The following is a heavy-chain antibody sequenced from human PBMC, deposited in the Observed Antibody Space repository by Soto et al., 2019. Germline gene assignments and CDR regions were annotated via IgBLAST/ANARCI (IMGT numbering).Heavy chain of an antibody. V-gene: IGHV3-23*01. CDR2: ISGIGRTT. CDR3: GEDLVPRPHGGDDYYGMDV. CDR1: GFTFSNYA. D-gene: IGHD3-16*01. J-gene: IGHJ6*02. Sequence: EVQLLESGGGLVQRGGSLRLSCAASGFTFSNYAMTWVRQAPGKGLEWVSAISGIGRTTYYADSVKGRFTISRDNSKNTLDLQMNSLRAGDTAVYYCGEDLVPRPHGGDDYYGMDVWGQGTAVTVSS.